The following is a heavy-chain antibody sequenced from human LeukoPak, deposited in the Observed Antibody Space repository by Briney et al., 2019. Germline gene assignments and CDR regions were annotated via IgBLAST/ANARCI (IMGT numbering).Heavy chain of an antibody. Sequence: GGSLRLSCAASGFTFNSYWMHWVRQAPGKGLVWVSRINSDGSSTSYADSVKGRFTISEDNPKNTLYLQMNSLRAEDTAVYYCARGSSSSWWGFDYWGQGTLVTVSS. CDR1: GFTFNSYW. CDR2: INSDGSST. V-gene: IGHV3-74*01. CDR3: ARGSSSSWWGFDY. D-gene: IGHD6-13*01. J-gene: IGHJ4*02.